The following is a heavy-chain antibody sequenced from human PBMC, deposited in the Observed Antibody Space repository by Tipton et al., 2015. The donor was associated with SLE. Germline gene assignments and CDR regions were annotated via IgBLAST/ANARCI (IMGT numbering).Heavy chain of an antibody. CDR3: ARTYNAYNYGYFAD. V-gene: IGHV4-38-2*01. J-gene: IGHJ4*02. Sequence: GLVKPSETLSLTCDVSGFSISTGYYWGWIRQPPGKGLEWIGSIYHSGTTYYNPSLKSRVTISVDTSKNQFSLNVNSVTATDTAFYYCARTYNAYNYGYFADWGRGTPVSVSS. D-gene: IGHD5-24*01. CDR2: IYHSGTT. CDR1: GFSISTGYY.